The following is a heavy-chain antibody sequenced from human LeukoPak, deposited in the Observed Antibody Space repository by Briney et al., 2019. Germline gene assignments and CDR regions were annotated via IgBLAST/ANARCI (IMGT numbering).Heavy chain of an antibody. Sequence: PGRSLRLSCAASGFTFSSYAMHWVRQAPGKGLEWVAVISYDGSNKYYADSVKGRFTISRDNSKNTLYLQMNSLRAEDTAVYYCARDLRDVVVVAATNPFGAFDIWGQGTMVTVSS. CDR3: ARDLRDVVVVAATNPFGAFDI. CDR1: GFTFSSYA. J-gene: IGHJ3*02. CDR2: ISYDGSNK. V-gene: IGHV3-30*04. D-gene: IGHD2-15*01.